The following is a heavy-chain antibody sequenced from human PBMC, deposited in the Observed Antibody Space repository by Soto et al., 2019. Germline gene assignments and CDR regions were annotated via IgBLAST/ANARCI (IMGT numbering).Heavy chain of an antibody. CDR2: IYYSGST. CDR3: ARNRWKISICGVGNWFDT. CDR1: GGSISSSSYY. D-gene: IGHD3-3*01. J-gene: IGHJ5*02. Sequence: SVTLSLTCTGSGGSISSSSYYWGWIRQPPGKGLEWIGSIYYSGSTYYNPSLKSRVTISVDTSKNQFSLKLSSVTAADTAVYYCARNRWKISICGVGNWFDTWGQGTFVTVAS. V-gene: IGHV4-39*01.